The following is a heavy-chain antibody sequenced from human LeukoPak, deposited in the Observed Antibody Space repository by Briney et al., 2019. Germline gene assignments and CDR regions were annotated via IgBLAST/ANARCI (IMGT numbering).Heavy chain of an antibody. CDR2: IKQDGSEK. CDR1: GFTFSSYW. CDR3: ARVRIVATIFFDY. D-gene: IGHD5-12*01. J-gene: IGHJ4*02. V-gene: IGHV3-7*04. Sequence: GGSLRLSCAASGFTFSSYWMSWVRQAPGKGLEWVANIKQDGSEKYYVDSVEGRFTISRDNAKNSLYLQMNSLRAEDTAVYYCARVRIVATIFFDYWGQGTLVTVSS.